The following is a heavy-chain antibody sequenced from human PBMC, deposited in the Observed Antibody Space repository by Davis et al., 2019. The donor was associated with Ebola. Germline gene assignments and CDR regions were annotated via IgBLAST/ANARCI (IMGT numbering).Heavy chain of an antibody. D-gene: IGHD6-19*01. CDR2: FIPLSGAP. Sequence: SVKVSCKASGGPFNSFTITWVRQAPGQGLEWMGGFIPLSGAPSYAQKFQGRVTFSTDGSTRTAYMELSSLRSEDSAVYYCGKSGGAVVEGFGDYQSYGIDIWGQGTTVNVSS. J-gene: IGHJ6*02. V-gene: IGHV1-69*05. CDR3: GKSGGAVVEGFGDYQSYGIDI. CDR1: GGPFNSFT.